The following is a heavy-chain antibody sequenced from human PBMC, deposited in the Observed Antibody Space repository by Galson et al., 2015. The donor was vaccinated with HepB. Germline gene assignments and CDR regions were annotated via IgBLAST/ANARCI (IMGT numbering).Heavy chain of an antibody. J-gene: IGHJ4*02. Sequence: SLRLSCAASEFTFSNYGMHWVRQAPGKGLEWVAVISYDGSNKYYADSVKGRFTISRDNSKNTLSLQMNSLRADDTAVYYCAREGDPHIYWSALDFWGQGILVTVSS. CDR2: ISYDGSNK. D-gene: IGHD3-3*01. CDR3: AREGDPHIYWSALDF. CDR1: EFTFSNYG. V-gene: IGHV3-30*03.